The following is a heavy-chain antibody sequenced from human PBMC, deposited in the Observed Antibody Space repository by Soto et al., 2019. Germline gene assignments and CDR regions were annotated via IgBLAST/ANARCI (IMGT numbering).Heavy chain of an antibody. Sequence: GGLRLSCAASGFAFSSSWMSWVRQAPGKGLEWVANIKEDGSEKDYVDPVKGRFTITRDNAKNSLYLQMNNLRAEDTAVYFCTRKRFGMDVWGQGTTVTVSS. CDR2: IKEDGSEK. V-gene: IGHV3-7*03. J-gene: IGHJ6*02. CDR3: TRKRFGMDV. CDR1: GFAFSSSW.